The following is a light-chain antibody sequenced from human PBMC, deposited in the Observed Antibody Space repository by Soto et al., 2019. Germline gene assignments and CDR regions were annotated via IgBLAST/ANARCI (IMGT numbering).Light chain of an antibody. J-gene: IGKJ4*01. V-gene: IGKV4-1*01. CDR1: QSVLYSSNNKNY. CDR2: WAS. Sequence: DIVMTQSPDSLAVSLGERATINCKSSQSVLYSSNNKNYLAWYQQKPGQPPKLLIYWASTRESGVPDRFSGSGSGTDFPLTISSLQAEDVAVYYCQQYYSTPPRLTFGGGTKVEIK. CDR3: QQYYSTPPRLT.